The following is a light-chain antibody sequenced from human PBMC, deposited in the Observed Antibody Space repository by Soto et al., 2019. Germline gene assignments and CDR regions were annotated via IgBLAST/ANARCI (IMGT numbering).Light chain of an antibody. V-gene: IGKV3-20*01. Sequence: EIVMTQSPATLSVSPGERATLSCRASQSVSNIYIAWYQQKPGQAPRVLSYGASRRATGIPDRFSGSGSGTDFTLTISRLEPEDFAVYYCQQYSSSFRTFGQGTKVDIK. J-gene: IGKJ1*01. CDR2: GAS. CDR1: QSVSNIY. CDR3: QQYSSSFRT.